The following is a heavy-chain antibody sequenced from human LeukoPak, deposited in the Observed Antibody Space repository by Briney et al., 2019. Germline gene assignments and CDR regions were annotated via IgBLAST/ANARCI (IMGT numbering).Heavy chain of an antibody. Sequence: GGSLRLSCAASGFTFSSYSMNWVRQAPGKGLEWVSSISSSSSYIYYADSVKGRLAISRDNAKNSLYLQMNSLRAEDTAVYYCATTEGYYDSSGYNYGMDVWGQGTTVTVSS. CDR2: ISSSSSYI. D-gene: IGHD3-22*01. V-gene: IGHV3-21*04. CDR1: GFTFSSYS. J-gene: IGHJ6*02. CDR3: ATTEGYYDSSGYNYGMDV.